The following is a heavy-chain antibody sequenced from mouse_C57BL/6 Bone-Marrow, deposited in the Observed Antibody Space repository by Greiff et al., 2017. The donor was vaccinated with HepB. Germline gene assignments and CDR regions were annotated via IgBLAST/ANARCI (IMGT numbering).Heavy chain of an antibody. CDR2: INPYNGGT. Sequence: EVKLMESGPVLVKPGASVKMSCKASGYTFTDYYMNWVKQSHGKSLEWIGVINPYNGGTSYNQKFKGKATLTVDKSSSTAYMELNSLTSEDSAVYYCARGLGPAWFAYWGQGTLVTVSA. V-gene: IGHV1-19*01. J-gene: IGHJ3*01. D-gene: IGHD4-1*01. CDR3: ARGLGPAWFAY. CDR1: GYTFTDYY.